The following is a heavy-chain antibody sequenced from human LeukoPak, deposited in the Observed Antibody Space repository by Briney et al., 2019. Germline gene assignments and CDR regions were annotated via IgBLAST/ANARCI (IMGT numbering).Heavy chain of an antibody. Sequence: GGSLRLSCAASGFTFSSYSMNWVRQAPGKGLEWVSSISSSRSYIYYADSVKGRFTISRDNAKNSLYLQMNSLRAEDTAVYYCARDRDGSGSYMPEYYFDYWGQGTLVTVSS. V-gene: IGHV3-21*01. CDR3: ARDRDGSGSYMPEYYFDY. CDR2: ISSSRSYI. J-gene: IGHJ4*02. D-gene: IGHD3-10*01. CDR1: GFTFSSYS.